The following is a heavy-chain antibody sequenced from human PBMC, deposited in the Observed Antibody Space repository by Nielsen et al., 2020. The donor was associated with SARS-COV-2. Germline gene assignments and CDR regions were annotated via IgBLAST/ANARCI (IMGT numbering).Heavy chain of an antibody. V-gene: IGHV4-31*03. CDR1: GGSISSGDYY. D-gene: IGHD3-9*01. CDR2: IYYSGST. Sequence: SETLSLTCTVSGGSISSGDYYWSWIRQHPGKGLEWIGYIYYSGSTYYNPSLKSRVTISVDTSKNQFSLKLSSVTAADTAVYYCARQNRKKDWLLSPHYYFDYWGQGTLVTVSS. CDR3: ARQNRKKDWLLSPHYYFDY. J-gene: IGHJ4*02.